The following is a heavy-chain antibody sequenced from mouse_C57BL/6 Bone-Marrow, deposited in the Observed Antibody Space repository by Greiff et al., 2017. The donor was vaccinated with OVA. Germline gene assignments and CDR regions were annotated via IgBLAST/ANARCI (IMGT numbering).Heavy chain of an antibody. J-gene: IGHJ3*01. V-gene: IGHV1-26*01. Sequence: EVQLQQSGPELVKPGASVKISCKASGYTFTDYYMNWVKQSHGKSLEWIGDINPNNGGTSYNQKFKGKATLTVDQSSSTAYMELRSLTSEDSAVYYCARWVTANWGQGTLVTVSA. D-gene: IGHD2-3*01. CDR2: INPNNGGT. CDR3: ARWVTAN. CDR1: GYTFTDYY.